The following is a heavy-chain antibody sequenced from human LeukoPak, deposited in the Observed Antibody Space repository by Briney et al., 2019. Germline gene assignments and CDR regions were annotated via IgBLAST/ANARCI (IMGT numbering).Heavy chain of an antibody. CDR3: ARVRYNITWYSFDY. J-gene: IGHJ4*02. CDR2: INPNSGGT. Sequence: ASVKVSCKASGYTFTGYYMHWVRQAPGQGLEWMGWINPNSGGTNYAQKFQGRVTMTRDTSISTAYMELSRLRSDDTAVYYCARVRYNITWYSFDYWGQGTLVTVSS. CDR1: GYTFTGYY. D-gene: IGHD6-13*01. V-gene: IGHV1-2*02.